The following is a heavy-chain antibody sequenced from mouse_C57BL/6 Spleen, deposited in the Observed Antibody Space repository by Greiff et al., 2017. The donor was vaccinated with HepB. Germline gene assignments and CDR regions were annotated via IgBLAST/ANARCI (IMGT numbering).Heavy chain of an antibody. J-gene: IGHJ2*01. CDR2: IDPETGGT. D-gene: IGHD1-1*01. CDR1: GYTFTDYE. Sequence: VQLQQSGAELVRPGASVTLSCKASGYTFTDYEMHWVKQTPVHGLEWIGAIDPETGGTAYNQKFKGKAILTADKSSSTAYMELRSLTSEDSAVYYCTRDPYGSSDDCDYWGQGTTLTVSS. CDR3: TRDPYGSSDDCDY. V-gene: IGHV1-15*01.